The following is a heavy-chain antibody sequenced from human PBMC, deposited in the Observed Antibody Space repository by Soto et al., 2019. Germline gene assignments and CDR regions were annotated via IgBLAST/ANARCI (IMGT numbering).Heavy chain of an antibody. V-gene: IGHV4-30-4*01. J-gene: IGHJ4*02. CDR3: ARAIAARPLDFDY. CDR2: IYYSGST. D-gene: IGHD6-6*01. CDR1: GGSISSGDYY. Sequence: QVQLQESGPGLVKPSQTLSLTCTVSGGSISSGDYYWSWIRQPPGKGLEWIGYIYYSGSTYYNPSLKSRVTISVDTSKHQFSLKLSSVTAADTAVYYCARAIAARPLDFDYWGQGTLVTVSS.